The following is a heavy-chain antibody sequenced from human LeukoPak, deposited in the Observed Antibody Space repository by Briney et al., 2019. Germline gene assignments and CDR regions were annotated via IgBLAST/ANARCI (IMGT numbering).Heavy chain of an antibody. CDR2: ITGGGTST. D-gene: IGHD6-13*01. J-gene: IGHJ4*02. V-gene: IGHV3-23*01. CDR1: GFTFSSCA. CDR3: AKGLYTSSGYHFQS. Sequence: SGGSLRLSCAASGFTFSSCAMGWVRQAPGKGPEWVSTITGGGTSTYYADSVKGRFTISRDNSKNTLFLQMASLGAGDTAIYYCAKGLYTSSGYHFQSWGQGTLVTVSS.